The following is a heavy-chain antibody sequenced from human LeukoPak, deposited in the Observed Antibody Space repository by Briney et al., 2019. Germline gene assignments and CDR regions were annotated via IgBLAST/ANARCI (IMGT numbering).Heavy chain of an antibody. J-gene: IGHJ4*02. CDR1: GFTFSSSP. CDR2: IHAGGSDP. CDR3: AKGGHHFSSFLY. V-gene: IGHV3-23*01. D-gene: IGHD2/OR15-2a*01. Sequence: GGSMTLAWAASGFTFSSSPMGWVRQAPGKGLEWVSSIHAGGSDPIYGDSVQGRFTICRDKSKNTLSLRLNSLRGEDTAVYFCAKGGHHFSSFLYCGQGTLVSVSS.